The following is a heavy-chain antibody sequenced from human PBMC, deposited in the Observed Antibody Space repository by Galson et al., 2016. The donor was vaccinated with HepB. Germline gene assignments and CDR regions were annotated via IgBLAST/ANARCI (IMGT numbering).Heavy chain of an antibody. CDR3: ARDPERYDFWSGSRTFDY. V-gene: IGHV3-48*03. Sequence: SLRLSCAASGFSFSNYEMNWVRQAPGKGLEWVSYIGSSGTIIKYADSVQGRFTISRDNAKNSLFLQMNSLRAEDTAVYYCARDPERYDFWSGSRTFDYRGQGTLVTVSS. CDR2: IGSSGTII. J-gene: IGHJ4*02. D-gene: IGHD3-3*01. CDR1: GFSFSNYE.